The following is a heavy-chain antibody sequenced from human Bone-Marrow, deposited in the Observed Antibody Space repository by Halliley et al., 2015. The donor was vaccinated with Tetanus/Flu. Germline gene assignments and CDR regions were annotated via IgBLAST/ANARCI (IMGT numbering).Heavy chain of an antibody. D-gene: IGHD1-26*01. Sequence: SGFTFSDYGMHWVRQAPGKGLEWVAVIWYDGSNERYSGFAEGRFTISRDSAKNSVYLQMNSLRDEDTAVYYCARGGTNTWYSNSGSFDFWGQGTRVTVSS. V-gene: IGHV3-33*01. CDR2: IWYDGSNE. CDR1: GFTFSDYG. CDR3: ARGGTNTWYSNSGSFDF. J-gene: IGHJ4*02.